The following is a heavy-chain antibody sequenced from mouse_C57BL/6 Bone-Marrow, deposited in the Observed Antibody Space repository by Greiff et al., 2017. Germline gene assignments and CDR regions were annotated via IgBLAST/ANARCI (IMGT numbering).Heavy chain of an antibody. J-gene: IGHJ4*01. CDR1: GFSLTSYA. V-gene: IGHV2-9-1*01. CDR3: ARYDYYGKGAMDY. Sequence: VMLVESGPGLVAPSQSLSITCTVSGFSLTSYAISWVRQPPGKGLEWLGVIWTGGGTNYNSALKSRLSISKDNSNSQVFLKMNSLQTDDTARYYCARYDYYGKGAMDYWGQGTSVTVSS. D-gene: IGHD1-1*01. CDR2: IWTGGGT.